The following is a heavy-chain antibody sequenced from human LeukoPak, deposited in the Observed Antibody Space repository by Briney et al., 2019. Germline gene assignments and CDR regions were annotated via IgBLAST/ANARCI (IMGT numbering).Heavy chain of an antibody. Sequence: GRALRLSCAASGFTFSSYGMHWVRQAPGKGLEWVAVIWYDGSSKYYADSVKGRVTTSRDNSKNTLYLQMSSLRAEDTAVYYCAKDTGYYYYYMDVWGKGTTVTVSS. D-gene: IGHD4-11*01. J-gene: IGHJ6*03. CDR1: GFTFSSYG. CDR2: IWYDGSSK. V-gene: IGHV3-33*06. CDR3: AKDTGYYYYYMDV.